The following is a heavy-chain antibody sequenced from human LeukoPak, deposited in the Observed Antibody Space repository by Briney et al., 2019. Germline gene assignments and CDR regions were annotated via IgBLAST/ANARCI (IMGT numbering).Heavy chain of an antibody. Sequence: PSETLSLTCTVSGGSISSYYWSWIRQPPGKGLEWIGYIYYSGGTNYNPSLKSRVTISVDTSKNQFSLKLSSVTAADTAVYYCAREYSSGWLDYWGQGTLVTVSS. V-gene: IGHV4-59*01. D-gene: IGHD6-19*01. CDR1: GGSISSYY. CDR2: IYYSGGT. CDR3: AREYSSGWLDY. J-gene: IGHJ4*02.